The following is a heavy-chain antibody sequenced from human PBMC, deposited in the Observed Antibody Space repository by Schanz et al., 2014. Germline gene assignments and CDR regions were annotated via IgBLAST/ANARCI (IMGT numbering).Heavy chain of an antibody. Sequence: QVQLVQSGAEVKKPGASVKVSCRASGYPFTSDDITWVRQAPGQGLVWMGWMNPNSGDTGYPRKFQDRVTMTRNTSISTAYMELNSLTSEDTAVYYCARVSMEFERGKSYYYDMDVWGRGTTVTVSS. V-gene: IGHV1-8*01. J-gene: IGHJ6*03. CDR1: GYPFTSDD. D-gene: IGHD3-10*01. CDR2: MNPNSGDT. CDR3: ARVSMEFERGKSYYYDMDV.